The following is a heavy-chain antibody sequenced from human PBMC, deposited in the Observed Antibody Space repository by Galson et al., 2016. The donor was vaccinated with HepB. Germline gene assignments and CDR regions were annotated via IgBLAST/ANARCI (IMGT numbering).Heavy chain of an antibody. D-gene: IGHD3-10*01. J-gene: IGHJ4*02. CDR2: TFYSGRT. CDR3: ARQRRFGTWEEIDY. Sequence: ETLSLTCTVSGGSVSSTTYYWGWIRQPPGKGLEWIGNTFYSGRTYYNPSLKSRLTISVDPSKNQFSLRLRSVTAADTAVYYCARQRRFGTWEEIDYWGQGTLVTVSS. V-gene: IGHV4-39*01. CDR1: GGSVSSTTYY.